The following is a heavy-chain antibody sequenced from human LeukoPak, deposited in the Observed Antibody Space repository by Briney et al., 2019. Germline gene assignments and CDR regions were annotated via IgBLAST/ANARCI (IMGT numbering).Heavy chain of an antibody. CDR2: INPSGGST. J-gene: IGHJ3*02. Sequence: ASVKVSCKASGYTFTSYYMHWVRQAPGQGLEWMGIINPSGGSTSYAQKFQGRVTMTRDTSTSTVSMELSSLRSEDTAVYYCARELGAEWVVRPQDAFDIWGQGTMVTVSS. CDR3: ARELGAEWVVRPQDAFDI. D-gene: IGHD3-10*01. CDR1: GYTFTSYY. V-gene: IGHV1-46*01.